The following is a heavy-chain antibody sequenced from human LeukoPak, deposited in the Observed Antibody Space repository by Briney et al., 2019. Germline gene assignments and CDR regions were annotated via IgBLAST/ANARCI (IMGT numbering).Heavy chain of an antibody. CDR3: ARCVDYWYFDL. CDR2: ISGSGTGT. V-gene: IGHV3-23*01. CDR1: GFTFSSYA. Sequence: GGSLRLSCAASGFTFSSYAMSWVRQAPGKGLEWVSAISGSGTGTYYADSVKGRFTISRDNSKNTLYLQMNSLRAEDTAVYYCARCVDYWYFDLWGRGTLVTVSS. D-gene: IGHD2-8*01. J-gene: IGHJ2*01.